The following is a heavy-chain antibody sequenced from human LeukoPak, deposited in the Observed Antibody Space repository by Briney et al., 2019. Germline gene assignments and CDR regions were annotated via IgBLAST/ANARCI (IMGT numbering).Heavy chain of an antibody. D-gene: IGHD5-18*01. CDR2: IYYSGST. V-gene: IGHV4-59*01. J-gene: IGHJ4*02. Sequence: SETLSLTRTVSGGSISSYYWSWIRQPPGKGLEWIGYIYYSGSTNYNPSLKSRVTISVDTSKNQFSLKLSSVTAADTAVYYCARDLWSSGYSYGFSFGYWGQGTLVTVSS. CDR3: ARDLWSSGYSYGFSFGY. CDR1: GGSISSYY.